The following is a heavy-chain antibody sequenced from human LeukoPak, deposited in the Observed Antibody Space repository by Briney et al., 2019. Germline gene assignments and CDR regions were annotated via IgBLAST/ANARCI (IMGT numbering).Heavy chain of an antibody. D-gene: IGHD1-1*01. CDR2: IRQDGSEK. Sequence: GRSLRLSCAASGFTFSNYAMHWVRQAPGRGLEWVANIRQDGSEKYYVDSMRGRFTISRDNAKNSLYLQMSSLRAEDTAVYYCARSTAGLDYWGQGTLVTVSS. J-gene: IGHJ4*02. CDR3: ARSTAGLDY. CDR1: GFTFSNYA. V-gene: IGHV3-7*01.